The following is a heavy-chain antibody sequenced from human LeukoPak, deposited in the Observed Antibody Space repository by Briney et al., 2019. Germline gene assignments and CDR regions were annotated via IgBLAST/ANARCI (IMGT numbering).Heavy chain of an antibody. V-gene: IGHV4-4*07. D-gene: IGHD3-22*01. CDR1: GGSISSYY. CDR2: IYTSGST. Sequence: SETLSLTCTVSGGSISSYYWSWIRQPAGKGLEWIGRIYTSGSTNYNPSLKSRVTMSVDTSKNQFSLKLSSVTAADTAVYYCARQTYYYDSSGYYYMRFDYWGQGTLVTVSS. CDR3: ARQTYYYDSSGYYYMRFDY. J-gene: IGHJ4*02.